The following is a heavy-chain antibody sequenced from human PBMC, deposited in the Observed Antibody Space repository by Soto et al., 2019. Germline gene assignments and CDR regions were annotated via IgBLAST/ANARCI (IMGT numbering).Heavy chain of an antibody. CDR2: IYSNGAT. J-gene: IGHJ6*02. V-gene: IGHV4-4*07. Sequence: PSETLSLTCNVSGGPISNNYWSWVRQPAGKGLEWVGRIYSNGATNYSPSLKSRVFMSLDMSGNQFSLQLNSVTAADTAVYYCSRVGCSNSNCQTWGMDVWGQGTTVTVSS. CDR3: SRVGCSNSNCQTWGMDV. CDR1: GGPISNNY. D-gene: IGHD2-2*01.